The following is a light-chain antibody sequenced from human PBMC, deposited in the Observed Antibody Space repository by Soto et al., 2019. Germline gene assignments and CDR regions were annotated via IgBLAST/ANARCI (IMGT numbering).Light chain of an antibody. Sequence: QSALTQPPSASGSPRQSVTLSCTGTSSDVGVYNYVSWYQHHPGKAPKLMIYEVSKRPSGVHDRFSGSKSGNTASLTVSGLRAEDEADYYCSSYAGSNTPLGVVGTGTKLTVL. CDR2: EVS. CDR1: SSDVGVYNY. CDR3: SSYAGSNTPLGV. V-gene: IGLV2-8*01. J-gene: IGLJ1*01.